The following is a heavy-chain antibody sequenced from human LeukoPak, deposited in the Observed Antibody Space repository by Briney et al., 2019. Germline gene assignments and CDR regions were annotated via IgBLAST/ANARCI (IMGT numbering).Heavy chain of an antibody. CDR3: ARAGSGWSFDY. CDR1: GDSISSYY. J-gene: IGHJ4*02. D-gene: IGHD6-19*01. Sequence: SETLSLTCSVAGDSISSYYWSWIRQPPGKGLEWTGYIYYSESTNYNPSLKSRVTVSVDTSKNQFSLNLRSVTAADTAVYYCARAGSGWSFDYWGQGTLVTVSS. V-gene: IGHV4-59*01. CDR2: IYYSEST.